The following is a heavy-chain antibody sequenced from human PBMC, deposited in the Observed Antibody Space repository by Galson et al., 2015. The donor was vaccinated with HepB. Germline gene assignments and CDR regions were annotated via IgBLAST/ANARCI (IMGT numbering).Heavy chain of an antibody. CDR1: GYTFNGYI. CDR2: FNPNGGGT. V-gene: IGHV1-2*06. CDR3: ARGPGIALAGSWVDAFDI. J-gene: IGHJ3*02. Sequence: SVKVSCKASGYTFNGYIMHWVRQAPGQGLQWLGRFNPNGGGTNYNYAQKFQGRVTMTRDTSISTAYMELSRLRSDDTAVYYCARGPGIALAGSWVDAFDIWGQGTMVTVSS. D-gene: IGHD6-19*01.